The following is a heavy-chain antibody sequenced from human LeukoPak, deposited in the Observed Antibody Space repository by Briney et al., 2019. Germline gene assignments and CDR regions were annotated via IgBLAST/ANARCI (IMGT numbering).Heavy chain of an antibody. CDR2: ISGSGGST. V-gene: IGHV3-23*01. D-gene: IGHD6-6*01. Sequence: GGSLRLSCAASGFTFSSYAMSWVRQAPGKGLEWVSAISGSGGSTYYADSVKGRFIISRDNSKNTLYLQMNSLRAEDTAVYYCATVPSIAARSGSSGAFDIWGQGTMVTVSS. J-gene: IGHJ3*02. CDR1: GFTFSSYA. CDR3: ATVPSIAARSGSSGAFDI.